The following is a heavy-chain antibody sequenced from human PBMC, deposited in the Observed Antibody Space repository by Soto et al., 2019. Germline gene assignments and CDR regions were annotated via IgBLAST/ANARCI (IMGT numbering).Heavy chain of an antibody. CDR2: IYYSENT. J-gene: IGHJ6*02. CDR3: AKLAGYCSGNSCHGDYAMDV. Sequence: LSEALSVTCSVSGGSINSRSYSWGWIRQPPGKGLEWIGTIYYSENTYYNPSLKSRVTISVDTSKNQFSLKLSSVTAADTAVYYCAKLAGYCSGNSCHGDYAMDVWGQGTTVT. V-gene: IGHV4-39*01. CDR1: GGSINSRSYS. D-gene: IGHD2-2*01.